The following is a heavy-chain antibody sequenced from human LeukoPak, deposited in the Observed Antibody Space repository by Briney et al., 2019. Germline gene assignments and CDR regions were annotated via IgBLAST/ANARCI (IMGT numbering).Heavy chain of an antibody. V-gene: IGHV3-21*01. CDR1: GFTFSSYS. CDR2: ISSSSSYI. CDR3: ARDSDYDFWSGRAEYFQH. D-gene: IGHD3-3*01. J-gene: IGHJ1*01. Sequence: AGGSLRLSCAASGFTFSSYSMNWVRQAPGKGLEWVSSISSSSSYIYYADSVKGRFTISRDNAKNSLYLQMNSLRAEDTAVYYCARDSDYDFWSGRAEYFQHWGQGTLVTVSS.